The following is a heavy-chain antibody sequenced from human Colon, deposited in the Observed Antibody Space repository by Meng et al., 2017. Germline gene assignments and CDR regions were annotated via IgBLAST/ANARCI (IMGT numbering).Heavy chain of an antibody. D-gene: IGHD2-2*01. CDR3: ARGWGYCSSTSCYFLDY. Sequence: VQLQQWGAGLLKPSGTLSPTCAVYGGSFSGYYWSWIRQPPGKGLEWIGEINHSGSTNYNPSLKSRVTISVDTSKNQFSLKLSSVTAADTAVYYCARGWGYCSSTSCYFLDYWGQGTLVTVSS. V-gene: IGHV4-34*01. J-gene: IGHJ4*02. CDR1: GGSFSGYY. CDR2: INHSGST.